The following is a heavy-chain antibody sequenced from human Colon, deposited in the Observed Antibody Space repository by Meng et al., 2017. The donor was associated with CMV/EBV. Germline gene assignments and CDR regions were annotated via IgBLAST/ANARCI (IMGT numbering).Heavy chain of an antibody. Sequence: ASVKVSCKASGYTFTTYGITWVRQAPGQGLEWMGLISPYNGNTKSAQRIQARVTMTTDTSTNTAYMELRSLRSDDSAVSYCARVIVVPADYYTMDVWGQGTTVTVSS. CDR1: GYTFTTYG. V-gene: IGHV1-18*01. CDR3: ARVIVVPADYYTMDV. J-gene: IGHJ6*02. D-gene: IGHD2-2*01. CDR2: ISPYNGNT.